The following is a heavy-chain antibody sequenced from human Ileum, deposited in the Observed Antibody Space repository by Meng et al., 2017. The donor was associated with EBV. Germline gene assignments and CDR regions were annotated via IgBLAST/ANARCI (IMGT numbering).Heavy chain of an antibody. J-gene: IGHJ4*02. CDR3: ARGGDTSGYSLDY. CDR1: GGSISSGGYY. Sequence: QVALQGSGPGFVKPSQPRFLTCAVSGGSISSGGYYWSWIRQPPGKGLEWIGYIYKSGSTYYNPSLTSRVTISVDTSKNQFFLKLGSVTAADTGVYYCARGGDTSGYSLDYWGQGILVTVSS. V-gene: IGHV4-30-4*01. D-gene: IGHD3-22*01. CDR2: IYKSGST.